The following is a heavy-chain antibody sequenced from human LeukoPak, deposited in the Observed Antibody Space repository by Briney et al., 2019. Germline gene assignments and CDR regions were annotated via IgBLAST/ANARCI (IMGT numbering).Heavy chain of an antibody. CDR3: ARSSGWYDY. D-gene: IGHD6-19*01. J-gene: IGHJ4*02. CDR1: GGSISSSSYY. CDR2: IYYSGST. V-gene: IGHV4-39*07. Sequence: SETLSLTCTVSGGSISSSSYYWGWIRQPPGKGLEWIGSIYYSGSTNYNPSLKSRVTISVDTSKNQFSLKLSSVTAADTAVYYCARSSGWYDYWGQGTLVTVSS.